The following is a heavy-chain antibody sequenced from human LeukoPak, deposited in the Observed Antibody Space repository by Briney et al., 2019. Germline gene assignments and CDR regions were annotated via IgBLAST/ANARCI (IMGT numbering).Heavy chain of an antibody. CDR3: AREVRASGSYSEKDYFDY. D-gene: IGHD1-26*01. CDR1: GYTFTSYA. J-gene: IGHJ4*02. CDR2: INAGNGNT. Sequence: ASVKVSCKASGYTFTSYAMHWVRQAPGQRLEWMGWINAGNGNTKYSQKFQGRVTITRDTSASTAYMELSSLRSEDTAVYYCAREVRASGSYSEKDYFDYWGQGTLVTVSS. V-gene: IGHV1-3*01.